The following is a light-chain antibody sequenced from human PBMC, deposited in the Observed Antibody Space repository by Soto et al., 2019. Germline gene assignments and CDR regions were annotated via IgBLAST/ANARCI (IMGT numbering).Light chain of an antibody. Sequence: EIGLTQSPATLSLSPGERATLSCRASQSVSSNLAWYQQKPGQAPRLLIYDASNRATGIPARFSGSGSSTDFTLTISSLEPEDFAVYYCQQRSNWSPSLSFGGGTKVEIK. V-gene: IGKV3-11*01. CDR1: QSVSSN. CDR2: DAS. J-gene: IGKJ4*01. CDR3: QQRSNWSPSLS.